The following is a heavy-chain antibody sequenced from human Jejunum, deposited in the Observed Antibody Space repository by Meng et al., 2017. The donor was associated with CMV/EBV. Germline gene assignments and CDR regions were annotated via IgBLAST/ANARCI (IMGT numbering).Heavy chain of an antibody. D-gene: IGHD2-2*01. CDR1: W. J-gene: IGHJ6*02. V-gene: IGHV5-51*01. Sequence: WIGWVRQMPGKGLEWMGMIYPSDSDTKYSPSFQGQVTISADKSISTAYLQWSSLKASDTAKYYCARWDCSTSCYGSYYYYYGMDVWGQGTTVTVSS. CDR3: ARWDCSTSCYGSYYYYYGMDV. CDR2: IYPSDSDT.